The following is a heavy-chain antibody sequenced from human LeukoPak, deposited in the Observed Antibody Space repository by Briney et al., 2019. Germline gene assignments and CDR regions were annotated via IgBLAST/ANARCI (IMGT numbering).Heavy chain of an antibody. CDR1: GGSISSSSYY. J-gene: IGHJ4*02. CDR2: IYYSGST. V-gene: IGHV4-39*01. Sequence: PSETLSLTGTVSGGSISSSSYYWGWIRQPPGKGLEWIGSIYYSGSTYYNPSLKSRVTISVDTSKNQFSLKLSSVTAADTALYYCARRPVLRYFDWFGTGGLFDYWGQGTLVTVSS. D-gene: IGHD3-9*01. CDR3: ARRPVLRYFDWFGTGGLFDY.